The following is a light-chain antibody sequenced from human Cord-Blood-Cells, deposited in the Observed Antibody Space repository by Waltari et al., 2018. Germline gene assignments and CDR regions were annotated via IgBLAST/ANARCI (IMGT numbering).Light chain of an antibody. CDR2: GAS. J-gene: IGKJ1*01. CDR1: QSVSSN. Sequence: EIVMTQSPATLSVSPGERATLSCRASQSVSSNLARYQQKPGQAPRLLLYGASTRATGIPARFSGSGSGTEFTLTISSLQSEDFAVYYCQQYNNWPRTFGQGTKVEIK. CDR3: QQYNNWPRT. V-gene: IGKV3-15*01.